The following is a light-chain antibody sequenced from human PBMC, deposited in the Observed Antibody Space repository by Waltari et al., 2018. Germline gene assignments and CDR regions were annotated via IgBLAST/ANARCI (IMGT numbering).Light chain of an antibody. V-gene: IGLV4-69*01. Sequence: QLILTQSPSASASLGASVKLTCTLSSGHSNYAIAWLQRQPEKGPRYLMKVNSDGSYIKGDGIPDRFSCSSSGADRYLTISSLQSEDEADYYCETGGFGIWRFGGGTKLTVL. CDR2: VNSDGSY. CDR3: ETGGFGIWR. J-gene: IGLJ2*01. CDR1: SGHSNYA.